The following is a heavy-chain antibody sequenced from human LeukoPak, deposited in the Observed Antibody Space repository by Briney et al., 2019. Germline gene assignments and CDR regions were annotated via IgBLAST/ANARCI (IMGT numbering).Heavy chain of an antibody. V-gene: IGHV3-21*01. Sequence: GGSLRLSCAASGFTFSSYAMSWVRQAPGKGLEWVSSISSSSSYIYYADSVKGRFTISRDNARDSLYLQMNSLRAEDTAVYYCARPRYCTSTNCYIDYWGQGTLVTVSS. CDR3: ARPRYCTSTNCYIDY. D-gene: IGHD2-2*01. CDR2: ISSSSSYI. CDR1: GFTFSSYA. J-gene: IGHJ4*02.